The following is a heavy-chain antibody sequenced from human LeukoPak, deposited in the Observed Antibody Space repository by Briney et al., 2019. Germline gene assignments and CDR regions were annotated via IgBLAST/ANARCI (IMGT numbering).Heavy chain of an antibody. CDR3: ARVVREWRAPDYSNPHFDY. J-gene: IGHJ4*02. V-gene: IGHV1-18*01. CDR1: GYTFTSYG. CDR2: ISAYNGNT. Sequence: GASVKVSCKASGYTFTSYGISWVRQAPGQGLEWMGWISAYNGNTNYAQKLQGRVTTTTDTSTSTAYMELRSLRSDDTAVYYCARVVREWRAPDYSNPHFDYWGQGALVTVSS. D-gene: IGHD4-11*01.